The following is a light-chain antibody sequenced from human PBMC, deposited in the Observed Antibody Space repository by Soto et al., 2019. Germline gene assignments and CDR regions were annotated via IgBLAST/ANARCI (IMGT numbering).Light chain of an antibody. CDR1: QTISTY. CDR2: AAS. Sequence: DIQMTQSPSTLSASVGDRVSLACRASQTISTYVNWYQQKPGKAPKLLIFAASNLQSGVPSRFSGSGSGTDLTLTIGSLQPEDFAIYYCQQGYNTPFTFGQGTKLEIK. V-gene: IGKV1-39*01. CDR3: QQGYNTPFT. J-gene: IGKJ2*01.